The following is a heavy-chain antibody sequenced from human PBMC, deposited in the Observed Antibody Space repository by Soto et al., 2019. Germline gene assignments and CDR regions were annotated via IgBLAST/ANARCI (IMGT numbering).Heavy chain of an antibody. V-gene: IGHV4-31*03. CDR3: ARATRDDILTGRPMYYMDV. CDR2: IYYSGST. Sequence: QVQLQESGPGLVKPSQTLSLTCTVSGGSISSGGYYWSWIRQHPGKGLEWIGYIYYSGSTYYNPSLKSRVTISVDTSKNQFSLKLSSVTAADTAVYNCARATRDDILTGRPMYYMDVWGKGTTVTVSS. J-gene: IGHJ6*03. D-gene: IGHD3-9*01. CDR1: GGSISSGGYY.